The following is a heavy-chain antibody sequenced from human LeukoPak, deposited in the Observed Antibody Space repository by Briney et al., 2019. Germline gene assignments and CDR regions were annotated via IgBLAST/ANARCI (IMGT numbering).Heavy chain of an antibody. CDR1: GFTFTNHW. V-gene: IGHV3-74*01. D-gene: IGHD3-10*01. J-gene: IGHJ4*02. CDR3: ARDGIEYGSGSYYTH. Sequence: GGSLRLSCAASGFTFTNHWMHWVRQAPGKGLVWVSRINSDGSTTNYADSVKGRFTISRDNAKNTLYLQMNSLRPEDTAVYYCARDGIEYGSGSYYTHWGQGTLVTVSS. CDR2: INSDGSTT.